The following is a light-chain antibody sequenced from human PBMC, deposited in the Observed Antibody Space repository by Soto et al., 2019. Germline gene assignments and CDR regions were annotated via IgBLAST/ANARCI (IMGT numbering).Light chain of an antibody. J-gene: IGKJ1*01. CDR2: DAS. CDR1: QSVPSR. Sequence: EIVMTQSPATLSVSPGEDVTLSCRASQSVPSRIAWYQQKPGQAPSLLIYDASNRATGIPARFSGSGSGTDFTLTISSLEPEDFAVYYCQQRSNWPWTFGQGTKVDIK. V-gene: IGKV3-11*01. CDR3: QQRSNWPWT.